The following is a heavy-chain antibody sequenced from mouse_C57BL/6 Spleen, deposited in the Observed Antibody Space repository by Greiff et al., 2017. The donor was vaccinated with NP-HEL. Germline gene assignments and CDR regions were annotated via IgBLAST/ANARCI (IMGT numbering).Heavy chain of an antibody. CDR3: ARGVTAQATSWFAY. V-gene: IGHV1-69*01. Sequence: VQLKQPGAELVMPGASVKLSCKASGYTFTSYWMHWVKQRPGQGLEWIGEIDPSDSYTNYNQKVKGKATLTVDKSSSTAYMQLSSLTSEDSAVYYCARGVTAQATSWFAYWGQGTLVTVSA. CDR1: GYTFTSYW. CDR2: IDPSDSYT. J-gene: IGHJ3*01. D-gene: IGHD3-2*02.